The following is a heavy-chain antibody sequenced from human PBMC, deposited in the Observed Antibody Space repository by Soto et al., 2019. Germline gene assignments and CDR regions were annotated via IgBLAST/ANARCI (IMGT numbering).Heavy chain of an antibody. J-gene: IGHJ4*02. D-gene: IGHD4-4*01. CDR1: GFTVSNNY. V-gene: IGHV3-66*01. Sequence: EVQLVESGGGLVQPGGSLRLSCAVSGFTVSNNYMSWVRQAPGKGLEWVSVIYSGGSTYYADSIKGRFTISRDNSKNTLYLQMNSRRAEDTAVYDCATRPTVGHWGQGTLVTVSS. CDR3: ATRPTVGH. CDR2: IYSGGST.